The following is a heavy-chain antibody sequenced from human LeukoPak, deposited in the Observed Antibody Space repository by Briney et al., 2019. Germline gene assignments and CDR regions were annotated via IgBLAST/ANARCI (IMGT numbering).Heavy chain of an antibody. CDR2: INHSGST. CDR1: GGSFSGYY. J-gene: IGHJ6*02. V-gene: IGHV4-34*01. CDR3: ATHQYYYGMDV. Sequence: SETPSLTCAVYGGSFSGYYWSWIRQPPGKGLEWIGEINHSGSTNYNPSLKSRVTISVDTSKNQFSLKLSSVTAADTAVYYCATHQYYYGMDVWGQGTTVTVSS.